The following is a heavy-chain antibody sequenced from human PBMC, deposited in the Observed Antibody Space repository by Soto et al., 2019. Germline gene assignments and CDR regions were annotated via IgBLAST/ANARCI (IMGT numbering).Heavy chain of an antibody. Sequence: QVQLVQSGAEVKKPGASVKVSCKASGYTFTSYGISWVRQAPGQGLEWMGWISAYNGNTNHAQKLQGRVTMTTDTSPSTAYMELRSLRSDDTAVYCCARVNILTGYYLPEADYWGQGTLVTVSS. CDR3: ARVNILTGYYLPEADY. J-gene: IGHJ4*02. CDR1: GYTFTSYG. D-gene: IGHD3-9*01. CDR2: ISAYNGNT. V-gene: IGHV1-18*01.